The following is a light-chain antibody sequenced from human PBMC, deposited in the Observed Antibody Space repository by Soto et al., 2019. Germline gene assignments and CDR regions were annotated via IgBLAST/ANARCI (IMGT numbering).Light chain of an antibody. Sequence: DIQMTQSPSSLSASVGDRVTITCRASQRISSYLNWYQQKPGKAPQLLMYAASSLQSGVPPRFSGSGSGTDFTLTISTLHPDDFPTYYCQQSYCTPFTFGPGTKVDI. J-gene: IGKJ3*01. CDR2: AAS. CDR1: QRISSY. CDR3: QQSYCTPFT. V-gene: IGKV1-39*01.